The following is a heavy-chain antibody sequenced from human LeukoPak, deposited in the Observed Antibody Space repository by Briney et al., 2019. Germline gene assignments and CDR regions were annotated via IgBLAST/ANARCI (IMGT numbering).Heavy chain of an antibody. CDR3: ARDHSGSTSLDY. Sequence: PSETLSLTCTVSGGSISSYYWSWIRQPAGKGLEWIGRIYTSGSTNYSPSLKSRVTISSDTSKNQFSLKLSSVTAADTAVYYCARDHSGSTSLDYWGQGTLVTVSS. CDR1: GGSISSYY. D-gene: IGHD6-13*01. CDR2: IYTSGST. V-gene: IGHV4-4*07. J-gene: IGHJ4*02.